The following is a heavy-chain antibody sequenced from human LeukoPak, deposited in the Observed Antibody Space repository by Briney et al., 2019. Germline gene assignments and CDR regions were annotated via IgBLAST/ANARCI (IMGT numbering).Heavy chain of an antibody. CDR2: ISSSRSFI. CDR1: GFIFSDSA. J-gene: IGHJ5*02. CDR3: VRITGTGWFDP. Sequence: GGSLRLSCAASGFIFSDSAMSWVRQAPGEGLEYVSSISSSRSFIYYADSVKGRFTISRDNANKSLFLQMNSLRAEDTAIYYCVRITGTGWFDPWGQGTLVTVSS. V-gene: IGHV3-21*01. D-gene: IGHD1-20*01.